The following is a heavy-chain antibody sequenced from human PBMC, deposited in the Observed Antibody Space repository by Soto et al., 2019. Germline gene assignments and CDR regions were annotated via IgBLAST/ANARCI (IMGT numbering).Heavy chain of an antibody. D-gene: IGHD2-21*02. Sequence: QVQLQESGPGLVESSQTLSLTCTVSGGSIRDGGYYWSWIRQRPGQGLEWLGYIYYTGSTYYNPSLKRRLTISVDMSKSQFSLKLTSLTAADTAVYYCAKDPSPQPTTVVTPGWFDPWGRGILVTVSS. J-gene: IGHJ5*02. V-gene: IGHV4-31*03. CDR3: AKDPSPQPTTVVTPGWFDP. CDR2: IYYTGST. CDR1: GGSIRDGGYY.